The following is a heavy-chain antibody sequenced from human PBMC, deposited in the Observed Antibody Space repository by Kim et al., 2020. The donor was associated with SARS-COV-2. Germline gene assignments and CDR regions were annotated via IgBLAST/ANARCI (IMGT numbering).Heavy chain of an antibody. CDR1: GGTFSSYA. CDR3: ARVAPELYDSLTGGVNWFDP. CDR2: IIPIFGTA. Sequence: SVKVSCKASGGTFSSYAISWVRQAPGQGLEWMGGIIPIFGTANYAQKFQGRVTITADESTSTAYMELSSLRSEDTAVYYCARVAPELYDSLTGGVNWFDPWGQGHLVTVSS. J-gene: IGHJ5*02. V-gene: IGHV1-69*13. D-gene: IGHD3-9*01.